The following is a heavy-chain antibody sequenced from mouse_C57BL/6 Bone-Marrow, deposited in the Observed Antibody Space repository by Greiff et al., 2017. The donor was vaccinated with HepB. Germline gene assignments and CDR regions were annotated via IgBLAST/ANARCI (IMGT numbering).Heavy chain of an antibody. J-gene: IGHJ2*01. CDR2: IDPEDGET. Sequence: VQLQQSGAELVKPGASVKLSCTASGINIKDYYMHWVKQRTEQGLEWIGRIDPEDGETKYAPKFQGKATITADTSSNTAYLQLSSLTSEDTAVYYCARGFTTVVAREFYFDYWGQGTTLTVSS. CDR3: ARGFTTVVAREFYFDY. V-gene: IGHV14-2*01. D-gene: IGHD1-1*01. CDR1: GINIKDYY.